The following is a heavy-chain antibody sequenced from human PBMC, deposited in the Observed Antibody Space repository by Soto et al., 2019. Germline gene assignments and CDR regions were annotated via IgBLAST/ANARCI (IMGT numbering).Heavy chain of an antibody. CDR2: INHSGST. CDR1: GGSFSGYY. CDR3: ARGPRVLRYFDLSPRRPMGNMDV. V-gene: IGHV4-34*01. D-gene: IGHD3-9*01. Sequence: SETLSLTCAVYGGSFSGYYWSWIRQPPGKGLEWIGEINHSGSTNYNPSLKSRVTISVDTSKNQFSLKLSSVTAADTAVYYCARGPRVLRYFDLSPRRPMGNMDVWGKGTTVTVSS. J-gene: IGHJ6*03.